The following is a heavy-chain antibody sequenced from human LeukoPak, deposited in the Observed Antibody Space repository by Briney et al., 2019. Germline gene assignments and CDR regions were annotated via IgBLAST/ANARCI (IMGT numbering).Heavy chain of an antibody. CDR1: GFTFSSYA. CDR2: ISYDGSNK. V-gene: IGHV3-30-3*01. Sequence: GGSLRLSCAASGFTFSSYAMHWVRQAPGRGLEWVAVISYDGSNKYYADSVKGRFTISRDNSKNTLYLQMNSLRAEDTAVYYCARDQGPPAGYSSSWYPDYYYGMDVWGQGTTVTVSS. J-gene: IGHJ6*02. D-gene: IGHD6-13*01. CDR3: ARDQGPPAGYSSSWYPDYYYGMDV.